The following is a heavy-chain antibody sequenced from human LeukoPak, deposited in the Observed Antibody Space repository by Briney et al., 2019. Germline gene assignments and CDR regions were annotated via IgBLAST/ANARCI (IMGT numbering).Heavy chain of an antibody. Sequence: SETLSLTCTVSGGSISSGSCYWSWIRQPAGKGLEWIGRIYTSGSTNYNPSLKSRVTISVDTSKNQFSLKLSSVTAADTAVCYCANSGGVECSSGTCYTTWYFDLWGRGTLVTVSS. J-gene: IGHJ2*01. D-gene: IGHD2-2*02. CDR2: IYTSGST. CDR1: GGSISSGSCY. CDR3: ANSGGVECSSGTCYTTWYFDL. V-gene: IGHV4-61*02.